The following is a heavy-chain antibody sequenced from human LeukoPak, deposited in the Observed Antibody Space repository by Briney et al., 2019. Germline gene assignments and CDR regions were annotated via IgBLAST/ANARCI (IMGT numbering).Heavy chain of an antibody. CDR1: GGSFSGYY. J-gene: IGHJ4*02. Sequence: SETLSLTCAVYGGSFSGYYWSWIRQPPGKGLEWIGEINHSGSTNYNPSLKSRVTISVDTSKNQFSLKLSSVTAADTAVYYCATYNDYSNYVRYFHYWGQGTLVTVSS. V-gene: IGHV4-34*01. CDR3: ATYNDYSNYVRYFHY. CDR2: INHSGST. D-gene: IGHD4-11*01.